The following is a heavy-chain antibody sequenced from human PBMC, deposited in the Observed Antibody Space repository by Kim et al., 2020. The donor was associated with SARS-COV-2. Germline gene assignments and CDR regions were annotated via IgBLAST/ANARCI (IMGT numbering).Heavy chain of an antibody. J-gene: IGHJ4*02. CDR2: IYNSGNT. V-gene: IGHV4-59*01. D-gene: IGHD5-12*01. CDR1: GGSISTYH. Sequence: SETLSLTCTVSGGSISTYHWSWIRQSPGKGLEWIGYIYNSGNTKYNPSLKSRVSISVDTSKNQFSLKLSSVTAADTAMYYYARAPMGLFSGYDHWGQGSLVTVSS. CDR3: ARAPMGLFSGYDH.